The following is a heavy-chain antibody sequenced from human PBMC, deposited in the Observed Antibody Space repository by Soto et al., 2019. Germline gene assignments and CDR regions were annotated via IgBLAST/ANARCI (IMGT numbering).Heavy chain of an antibody. CDR1: GGSFSGYY. Sequence: QVQLQQWGAGLLKPSETLSLTCAVYGGSFSGYYWSWIRQPPGKGLEWIGEINHSGSTNYNPSLKSRVTISVDTSKNQFSLKLSSVTAADTAVYYCARDRRIPVVWGSYRYGYYFDYWGQGTLVTVSS. J-gene: IGHJ4*02. D-gene: IGHD3-16*02. CDR3: ARDRRIPVVWGSYRYGYYFDY. V-gene: IGHV4-34*01. CDR2: INHSGST.